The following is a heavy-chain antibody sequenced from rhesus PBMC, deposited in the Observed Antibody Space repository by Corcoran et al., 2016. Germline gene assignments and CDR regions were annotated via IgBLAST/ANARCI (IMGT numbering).Heavy chain of an antibody. CDR1: GGSLSSDY. CDR2: IYGSGRST. V-gene: IGHV4S11*01. CDR3: ARLWRRLNFDC. D-gene: IGHD6-25*01. J-gene: IGHJ4*01. Sequence: QVQLQESGPGLVKPLETLSLTCAVSGGSLSSDYWSWLRQAPGKGLEWIGYIYGSGRSTNYNPSLKSRITLSVDTSKSKLPLKLSSVTAADTAVYYCARLWRRLNFDCWGQGVLVAVSS.